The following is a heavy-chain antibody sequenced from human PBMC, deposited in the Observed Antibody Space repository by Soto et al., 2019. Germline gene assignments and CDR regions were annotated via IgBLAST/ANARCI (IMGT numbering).Heavy chain of an antibody. CDR1: GITFSSYG. CDR2: IWYDESRR. V-gene: IGHV3-33*01. J-gene: IGHJ4*02. Sequence: QVQLVESGGGVVQPGRSLILSCAASGITFSSYGMHWVRQAPGKGLEWVAVIWYDESRRYYADSVKGRFTISRDTSQSTLYLQMNSLRAEDTAVYYCARDICSGGFCLDYWGQGTLVLVSS. CDR3: ARDICSGGFCLDY. D-gene: IGHD2-15*01.